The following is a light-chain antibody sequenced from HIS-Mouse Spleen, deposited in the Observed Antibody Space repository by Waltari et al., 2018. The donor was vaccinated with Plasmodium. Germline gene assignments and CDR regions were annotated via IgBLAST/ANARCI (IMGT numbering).Light chain of an antibody. Sequence: QSALTQPPSASGSPGQSVTISCPGTSRDGGGYNYVSWYQQHPGKAPKLMIYEVSKRPSGVPDRFSGSKSGNTASLTVSGLQAEDEADYYCSSYAGSNVVFGGGTKLTVL. V-gene: IGLV2-8*01. CDR1: SRDGGGYNY. CDR3: SSYAGSNVV. J-gene: IGLJ2*01. CDR2: EVS.